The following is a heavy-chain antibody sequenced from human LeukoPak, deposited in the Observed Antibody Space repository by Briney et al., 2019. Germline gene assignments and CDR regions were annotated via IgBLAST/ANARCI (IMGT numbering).Heavy chain of an antibody. CDR2: INHSGST. CDR3: ARWLQNDAFDI. V-gene: IGHV4-39*07. CDR1: GVSISSSNSY. Sequence: PSETLSLTCTVSGVSISSSNSYWSWIRQPPGKGLEWIGEINHSGSTNYNPSLKSRVTISVDTSKNQFSLKLSSVTAADTAVYYCARWLQNDAFDIWGQGTMVTVSS. J-gene: IGHJ3*02. D-gene: IGHD5-24*01.